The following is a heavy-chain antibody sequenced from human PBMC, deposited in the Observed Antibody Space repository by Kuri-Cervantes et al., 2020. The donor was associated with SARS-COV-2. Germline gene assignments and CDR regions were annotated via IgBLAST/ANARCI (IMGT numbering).Heavy chain of an antibody. V-gene: IGHV3-74*01. CDR1: GFTFSGHW. CDR2: INSDGSST. CDR3: ARGVGATLIFDY. Sequence: GESLKISCAASGFTFSGHWIHWVRQAPGKGLVWVSRINSDGSSTSYADSVKGRFTISRDNAKNTLYLQMNSLRAEDTAVYYCARGVGATLIFDYWGQGTLVTVSS. J-gene: IGHJ4*02. D-gene: IGHD1-26*01.